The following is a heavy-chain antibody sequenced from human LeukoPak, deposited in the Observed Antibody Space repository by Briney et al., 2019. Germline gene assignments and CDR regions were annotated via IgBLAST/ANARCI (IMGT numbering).Heavy chain of an antibody. CDR2: INSDGSST. J-gene: IGHJ4*02. V-gene: IGHV3-74*01. Sequence: PGGSLRLSCAASGFTFSIYWMHWVRQAPGKGLVWVSRINSDGSSTSYADSVKGRFTISRDNAKNTLYLQMNSLRAEDTAVYYCARDGPYGLIHGEVDIVATITDYWGQGTLVTVSS. CDR3: ARDGPYGLIHGEVDIVATITDY. D-gene: IGHD5-12*01. CDR1: GFTFSIYW.